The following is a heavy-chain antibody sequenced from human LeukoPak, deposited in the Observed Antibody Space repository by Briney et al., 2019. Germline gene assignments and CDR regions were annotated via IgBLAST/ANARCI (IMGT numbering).Heavy chain of an antibody. Sequence: GGSLRLSCAASRFTFSSYAMHWVRQAPGKGLEYVSAISSNGGSTYYANSVKGRFTISRDNSKNTLYLQMGSLRAEDMAVYYCARSWGPSRYYDYVWGSYRYSFDYWGQGTLVTASS. D-gene: IGHD3-16*02. CDR3: ARSWGPSRYYDYVWGSYRYSFDY. V-gene: IGHV3-64*01. CDR1: RFTFSSYA. J-gene: IGHJ4*02. CDR2: ISSNGGST.